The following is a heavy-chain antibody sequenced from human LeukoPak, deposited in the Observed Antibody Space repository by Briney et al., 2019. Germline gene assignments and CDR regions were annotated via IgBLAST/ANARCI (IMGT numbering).Heavy chain of an antibody. CDR3: ARDYRYHSDAFDI. CDR1: GFTFSSYW. Sequence: GGSLRLSCAASGFTFSSYWMSWVRQAPGKGLEWVANIKQDGSEKYYVDSVKGRFTISRDNAKNSLYLQMNSLRAEDTAVYYCARDYRYHSDAFDIWGQGTMVTVSS. V-gene: IGHV3-7*01. J-gene: IGHJ3*02. D-gene: IGHD1-20*01. CDR2: IKQDGSEK.